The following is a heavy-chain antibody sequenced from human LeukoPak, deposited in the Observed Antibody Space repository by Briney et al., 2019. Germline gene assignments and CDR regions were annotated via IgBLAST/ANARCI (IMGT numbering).Heavy chain of an antibody. CDR1: GFTFSSYG. CDR2: ISGSGGST. Sequence: GGSLRLSCAASGFTFSSYGMHWVRQAPGKGLEWVSAISGSGGSTYYADSVKGRFTISRDNSKNTLYLQMNSLRAEDTAVYYCASRPTLTIFGPMPFGYWGQGTLVTVSS. D-gene: IGHD3-3*01. V-gene: IGHV3-23*01. J-gene: IGHJ4*02. CDR3: ASRPTLTIFGPMPFGY.